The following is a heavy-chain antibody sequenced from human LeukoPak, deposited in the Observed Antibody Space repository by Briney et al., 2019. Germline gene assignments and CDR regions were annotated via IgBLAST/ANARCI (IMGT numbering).Heavy chain of an antibody. V-gene: IGHV3-9*01. CDR2: ISWNSGST. Sequence: GGPLRLSCAASGFTFDDYAMHWVRQVPGKGLEWVSGISWNSGSTGYAGSVKGRFTMSRDNTKNSLYLQMNSLPPAETALYYCVRGNFGPAQWFDPWGQGTLVTVSS. J-gene: IGHJ5*02. D-gene: IGHD3/OR15-3a*01. CDR1: GFTFDDYA. CDR3: VRGNFGPAQWFDP.